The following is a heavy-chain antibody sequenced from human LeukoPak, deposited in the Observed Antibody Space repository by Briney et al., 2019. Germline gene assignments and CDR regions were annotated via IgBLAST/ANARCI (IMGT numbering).Heavy chain of an antibody. CDR2: ISGSGGST. CDR3: AKSPYYDFWSGTDWYFDL. V-gene: IGHV3-23*01. D-gene: IGHD3-3*01. J-gene: IGHJ2*01. Sequence: GGSLRLPCAASGFTFSSYAMSWVRQAPGKGLEWVSAISGSGGSTYYADSVKGRFTISRDNSKNTLYLQMNSLRAEDTAVYYCAKSPYYDFWSGTDWYFDLWGRGTLVTVSS. CDR1: GFTFSSYA.